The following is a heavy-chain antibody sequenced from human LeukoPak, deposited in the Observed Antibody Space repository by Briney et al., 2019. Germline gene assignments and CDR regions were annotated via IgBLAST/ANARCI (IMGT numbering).Heavy chain of an antibody. CDR3: ATRYCTNGVCHFDY. V-gene: IGHV1-69*13. Sequence: ASVKVSCKASGGTFSSYAISWVRQAPGQGLEWMGGIIPIFGTANYAQKFQGRVTITADESTSTAYMELSSLRSEDTAVYYCATRYCTNGVCHFDYWGQGTLVTVSS. J-gene: IGHJ4*02. CDR1: GGTFSSYA. CDR2: IIPIFGTA. D-gene: IGHD2-8*01.